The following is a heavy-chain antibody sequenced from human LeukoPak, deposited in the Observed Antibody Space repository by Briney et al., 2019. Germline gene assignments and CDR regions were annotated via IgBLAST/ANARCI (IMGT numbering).Heavy chain of an antibody. Sequence: SSETLSLTCAVSGGSISSGGYSWSWIRQHPGKGLEWIGYIYYSGSTYYNPSLKSRVTISVDTSKNQFSLKLSSVTAADTAVYYCARATTVTTSPLNYFDYWGQGTLVTVSS. J-gene: IGHJ4*02. D-gene: IGHD4-17*01. CDR3: ARATTVTTSPLNYFDY. CDR1: GGSISSGGYS. V-gene: IGHV4-31*11. CDR2: IYYSGST.